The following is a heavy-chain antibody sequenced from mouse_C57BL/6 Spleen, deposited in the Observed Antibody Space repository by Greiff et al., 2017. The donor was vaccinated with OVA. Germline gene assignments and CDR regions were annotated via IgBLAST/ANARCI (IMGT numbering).Heavy chain of an antibody. CDR3: ARRPGSSYRWYFDV. J-gene: IGHJ1*03. CDR2: IDPSDSYT. Sequence: VQLQQPGAELVMPGASVKLSCKASGYIFTSYWMHWVKQRPGQGLEWIGEIDPSDSYTNYNQKFKGKSTLTVDKSSSTAYMQLSSLTSEDSAVYYCARRPGSSYRWYFDVWGTGTTVTVSS. V-gene: IGHV1-69*01. D-gene: IGHD1-1*01. CDR1: GYIFTSYW.